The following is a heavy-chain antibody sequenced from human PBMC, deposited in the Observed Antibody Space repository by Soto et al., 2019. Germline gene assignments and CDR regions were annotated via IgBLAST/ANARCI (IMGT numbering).Heavy chain of an antibody. CDR3: AEEGDYYGSGSHTYYFDY. D-gene: IGHD3-10*01. Sequence: QVQLVQSGAEVKKPGSSVKVSCKASGGTFSSYTISWVRQAPGQGLEWMGRIIPILGIANYAQKFQGRVTTTADKSTSTAYMELSSLRSEDTAVYYCAEEGDYYGSGSHTYYFDYWGQGTLVTVSS. CDR2: IIPILGIA. V-gene: IGHV1-69*02. CDR1: GGTFSSYT. J-gene: IGHJ4*02.